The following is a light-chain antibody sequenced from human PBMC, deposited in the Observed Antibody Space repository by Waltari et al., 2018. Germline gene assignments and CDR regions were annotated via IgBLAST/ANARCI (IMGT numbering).Light chain of an antibody. V-gene: IGKV3-11*01. Sequence: EIVLTQSPATLSLSPGERATLSCRASQSVSSYLAWYQQQSGQAPRLLIYDTSNRATGIPARFSGSGSGTDFTLTISSLESEDFAVYYCQQRGAWPLTFGGGTKVEIK. CDR3: QQRGAWPLT. CDR2: DTS. J-gene: IGKJ4*01. CDR1: QSVSSY.